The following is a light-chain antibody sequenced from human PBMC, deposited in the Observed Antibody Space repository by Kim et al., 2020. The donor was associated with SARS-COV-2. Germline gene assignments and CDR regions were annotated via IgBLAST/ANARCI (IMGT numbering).Light chain of an antibody. J-gene: IGLJ3*02. Sequence: RVKISCTGSSSNIGAGYHVHWYQQLPGTAPKLLIYGNVNRPSGVPDRFSGSKSGTSASLAITGLQAEDEAHYYCQSYDSSLNGVLFGGGNQLTVL. V-gene: IGLV1-40*01. CDR3: QSYDSSLNGVL. CDR2: GNV. CDR1: SSNIGAGYH.